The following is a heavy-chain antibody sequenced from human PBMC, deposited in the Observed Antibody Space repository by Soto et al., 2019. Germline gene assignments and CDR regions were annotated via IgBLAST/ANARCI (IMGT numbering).Heavy chain of an antibody. V-gene: IGHV3-15*01. CDR1: GFSFTNAW. D-gene: IGHD3-3*01. Sequence: EVQLVESGGDLVQPGGSLRLSCAASGFSFTNAWMSWVRQAPGKGLEWVGRIKSKIDGGATVYGAPVTDRFIISRDDSEDTVYLQMNSLKTDDTAVYYCTAGVGTSDHDYWGPGTLVTVSS. J-gene: IGHJ4*02. CDR2: IKSKIDGGAT. CDR3: TAGVGTSDHDY.